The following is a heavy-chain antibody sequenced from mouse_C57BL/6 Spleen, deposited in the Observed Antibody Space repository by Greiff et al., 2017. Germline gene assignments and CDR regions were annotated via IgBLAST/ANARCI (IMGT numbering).Heavy chain of an antibody. CDR2: ISNGGGST. V-gene: IGHV5-12*01. CDR1: GFTFSDYY. J-gene: IGHJ4*01. D-gene: IGHD1-1*01. Sequence: EVQLVESGGGLVQPGGSLKLSCAASGFTFSDYYMYWVRQTPEKRLEWVAYISNGGGSTYYPDTVKGRFTISRDNAKNTLYLQMSRLKSEDTAMDYCARLTVDYAMDYWGQGTSVTVSS. CDR3: ARLTVDYAMDY.